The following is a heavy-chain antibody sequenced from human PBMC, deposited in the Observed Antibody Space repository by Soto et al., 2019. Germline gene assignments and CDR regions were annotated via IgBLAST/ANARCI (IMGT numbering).Heavy chain of an antibody. V-gene: IGHV2-5*01. CDR2: IFWNDDK. Sequence: QITLKESGPTLVKPTQTLTLTCTFSGFSLSTSGVGVGWIRQPPGKALEWLAFIFWNDDKRYSPSLKSRLTLGKGTSKNQVVLTMANRDPVDTATYFWAHSRCDSTGYYYFNYWGQGTLVTVSS. D-gene: IGHD3-22*01. J-gene: IGHJ4*02. CDR3: AHSRCDSTGYYYFNY. CDR1: GFSLSTSGVG.